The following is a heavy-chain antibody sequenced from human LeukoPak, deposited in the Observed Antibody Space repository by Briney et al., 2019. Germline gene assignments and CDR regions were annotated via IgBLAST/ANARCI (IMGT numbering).Heavy chain of an antibody. CDR3: AKSDYFDY. CDR2: SKYDGSSA. V-gene: IGHV3-74*03. J-gene: IGHJ4*02. Sequence: GGSLRLSCAAYGFALSGYWMHWVRQAPGQGLVWVSRSKYDGSSATYADPVKGRFTVSRDNAKNTLYLQMNSLRAEDTAVYYCAKSDYFDYWGQGTLVTVSS. CDR1: GFALSGYW.